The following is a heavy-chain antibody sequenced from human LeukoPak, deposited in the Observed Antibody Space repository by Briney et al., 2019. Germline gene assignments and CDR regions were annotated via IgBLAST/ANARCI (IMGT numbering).Heavy chain of an antibody. D-gene: IGHD1-1*01. CDR3: ARDTTRYGMDV. CDR2: IYYSGST. V-gene: IGHV4-59*01. J-gene: IGHJ6*02. CDR1: GGSISSYY. Sequence: SETLSLTCTVSGGSISSYYWSWIRQPPGKGLEWIGYIYYSGSTNYNPSLKSRVTISVDTSKNQFSLKLSSVTAADTAVYYCARDTTRYGMDVWGQGTTVTASS.